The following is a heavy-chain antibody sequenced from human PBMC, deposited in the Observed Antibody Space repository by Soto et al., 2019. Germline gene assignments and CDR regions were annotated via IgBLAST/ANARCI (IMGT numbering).Heavy chain of an antibody. V-gene: IGHV3-23*01. CDR3: ARDVDTAMVNWFDP. CDR1: GFTFSSYA. CDR2: ISGSGGST. Sequence: HPGGSLRLSCAASGFTFSSYAMSWVRQAPGKGLEWVSAISGSGGSTYYADSVKGRFTISRDNSKNTLYLQMNSLRAEDTAVYYCARDVDTAMVNWFDPWGQGTLVTVSS. D-gene: IGHD5-18*01. J-gene: IGHJ5*02.